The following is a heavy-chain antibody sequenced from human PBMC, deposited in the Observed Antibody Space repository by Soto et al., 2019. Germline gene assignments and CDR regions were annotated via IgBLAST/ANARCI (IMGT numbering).Heavy chain of an antibody. D-gene: IGHD6-13*01. CDR3: AWFGYSSSWGIDYYGMDV. CDR1: GGTFSSYA. Sequence: GASVKVSCKASGGTFSSYAISWVRQAPGQGLEWMGGIIPIFGTANYAQKFQGRVTITADESTSTAYMELSSLRSEDTAVYYCAWFGYSSSWGIDYYGMDVWGQGTTVTVSS. V-gene: IGHV1-69*13. J-gene: IGHJ6*02. CDR2: IIPIFGTA.